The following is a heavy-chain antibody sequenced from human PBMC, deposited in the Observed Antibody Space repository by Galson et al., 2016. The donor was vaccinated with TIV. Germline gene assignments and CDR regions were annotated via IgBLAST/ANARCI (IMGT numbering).Heavy chain of an antibody. CDR3: ARAAGRNGATCHATCESFDF. Sequence: AISGDSVSSNSAAWNWIRQSPSRGLGWLGRTYCRSRCYYDYAVSVKSRITIESDTSKNQFSLQLNSVTSEDTAVYYCARAAGRNGATCHATCESFDFWGQGTKVTVSS. V-gene: IGHV6-1*01. J-gene: IGHJ3*01. D-gene: IGHD3-10*01. CDR1: GDSVSSNSAA. CDR2: TYCRSRCYY.